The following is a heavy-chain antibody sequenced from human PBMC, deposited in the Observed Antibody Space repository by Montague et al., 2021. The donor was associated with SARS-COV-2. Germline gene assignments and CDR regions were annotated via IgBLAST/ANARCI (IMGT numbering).Heavy chain of an antibody. CDR1: GASASSSD. CDR3: ARETMTADAFDI. Sequence: ETLSLTCTVSGASASSSDWGWIRQSPGKGLEWIGYFYSVGSTDYNPSLKSRVTISRDTSKNQFSLKVRSVTAADTAIYYCARETMTADAFDIWGQGTMVTVSS. V-gene: IGHV4-59*02. D-gene: IGHD1-14*01. J-gene: IGHJ3*02. CDR2: FYSVGST.